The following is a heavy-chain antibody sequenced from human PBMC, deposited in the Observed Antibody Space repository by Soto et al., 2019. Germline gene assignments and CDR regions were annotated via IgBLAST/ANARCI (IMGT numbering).Heavy chain of an antibody. CDR1: GYTFTSYY. J-gene: IGHJ4*02. CDR3: ARGIAAAGF. CDR2: INPSGGST. Sequence: QVQLVQSGAEVKKPGASVKVSCKASGYTFTSYYMHWVRQAPGQGLEWMGIINPSGGSTSYAQKFQGRVTRTRDTSTCTVYMELSSVRSEDTAVDYCARGIAAAGFWGQGTLVTVSS. V-gene: IGHV1-46*03. D-gene: IGHD6-13*01.